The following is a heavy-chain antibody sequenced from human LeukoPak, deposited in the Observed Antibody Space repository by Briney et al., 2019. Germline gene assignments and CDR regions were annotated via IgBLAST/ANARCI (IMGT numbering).Heavy chain of an antibody. CDR1: GFTFSSSW. D-gene: IGHD4-17*01. CDR3: ARDNAYGFDS. CDR2: INRDGSST. Sequence: GGSLRLSCAASGFTFSSSWMHWVRQAPGKGLVWASRINRDGSSTNYADSVKGRFTISRDNAKNTLYLQMNSLRADDTAVYYCARDNAYGFDSWGQGTLVTVSS. V-gene: IGHV3-74*01. J-gene: IGHJ4*02.